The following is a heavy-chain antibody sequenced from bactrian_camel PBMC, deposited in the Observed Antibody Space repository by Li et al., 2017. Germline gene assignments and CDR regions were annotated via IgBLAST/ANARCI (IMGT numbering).Heavy chain of an antibody. D-gene: IGHD2*01. V-gene: IGHV3S54*01. CDR3: AADGGRWKHPSGSCLVAHEYDY. Sequence: HVQLVESGGQRVQAGGSLRLSCQAVGWTYRRNCIAWFRQVPGKEREEVASIYTGDSRSYYTEDVKGRFTISQDNVKKTVYLRMNNLQVEDTAMYYCAADGGRWKHPSGSCLVAHEYDYWGQGTQVTVST. J-gene: IGHJ4*01. CDR1: GWTYRRNC. CDR2: IYTGDSRS.